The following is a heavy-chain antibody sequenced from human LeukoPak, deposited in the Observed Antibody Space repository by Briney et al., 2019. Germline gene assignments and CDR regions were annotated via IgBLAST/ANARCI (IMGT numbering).Heavy chain of an antibody. Sequence: GASVKVSCKASGYTFTGYYMHWVRQAPGQGLEWMGWINPNSGGTNYAQKFQGWVTMTRDTSISTAYMELSRLRSDDTAVYYCARVIGLQQSPWSLFDPWGQGTLVTVSS. V-gene: IGHV1-2*04. CDR1: GYTFTGYY. J-gene: IGHJ5*02. CDR2: INPNSGGT. D-gene: IGHD6-13*01. CDR3: ARVIGLQQSPWSLFDP.